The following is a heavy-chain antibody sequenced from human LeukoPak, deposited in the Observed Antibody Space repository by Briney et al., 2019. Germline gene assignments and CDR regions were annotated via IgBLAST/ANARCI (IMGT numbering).Heavy chain of an antibody. CDR3: AKGLQGYSSSWFDP. V-gene: IGHV3-23*01. J-gene: IGHJ5*02. CDR2: ISGSGGST. CDR1: GFTFSNYA. Sequence: GGSLRLFCAASGFTFSNYAMSWVRQAPGKGLEWVSGISGSGGSTYYADSVKDRFTMSRDNSKNTLYLQMNSLRAEDTAVYYCAKGLQGYSSSWFDPWGQGTLVTVSS. D-gene: IGHD4-11*01.